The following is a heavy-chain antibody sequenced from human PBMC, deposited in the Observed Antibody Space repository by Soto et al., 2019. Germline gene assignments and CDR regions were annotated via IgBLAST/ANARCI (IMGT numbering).Heavy chain of an antibody. Sequence: QVQLQESGPGLVKPSETLSLTCTVSGGSISSYFWRWIRQPPGKGLEWIGFIFYSGSTSYNPSLTSRVTISIDTAEYQFSLKLNSVTAADTAVYYGASMIGDPVLSFDSWGQGTLVSVSS. CDR2: IFYSGST. J-gene: IGHJ5*01. CDR1: GGSISSYF. V-gene: IGHV4-59*01. D-gene: IGHD3-10*02. CDR3: ASMIGDPVLSFDS.